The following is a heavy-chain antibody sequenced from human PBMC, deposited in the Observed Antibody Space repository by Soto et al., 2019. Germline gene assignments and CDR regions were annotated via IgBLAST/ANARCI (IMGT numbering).Heavy chain of an antibody. D-gene: IGHD2-2*01. CDR3: ARSQGSSTSLEIYYYYYYGMDV. CDR1: GGTFGSYA. CDR2: IIPIPGTA. V-gene: IGHV1-69*01. Sequence: QVQLVQSGAEVKKPGXSVXVXXXASGGTFGSYAISWVRQAPGQGLEWMGGIIPIPGTANYAQKFQGRVTIAADESTSTAYMELSSLRSEDTAVYYCARSQGSSTSLEIYYYYYYGMDVWGQGTTVTVSS. J-gene: IGHJ6*02.